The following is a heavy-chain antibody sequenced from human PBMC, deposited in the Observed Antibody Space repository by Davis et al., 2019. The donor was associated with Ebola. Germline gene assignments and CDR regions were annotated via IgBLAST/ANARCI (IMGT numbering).Heavy chain of an antibody. D-gene: IGHD3-22*01. CDR1: GFTFSSYE. CDR3: ARDFGYYDSSGYYYWYYGMDV. Sequence: GGSLRLSCAVSGFTFSSYEMNWVRQAPGKGLEWVSYISSSGSTIYYADSVKGRFTISRDNAKNSLYLQMNSLRAEDTAVYYCARDFGYYDSSGYYYWYYGMDVWGQGTTVTVSS. J-gene: IGHJ6*02. CDR2: ISSSGSTI. V-gene: IGHV3-48*03.